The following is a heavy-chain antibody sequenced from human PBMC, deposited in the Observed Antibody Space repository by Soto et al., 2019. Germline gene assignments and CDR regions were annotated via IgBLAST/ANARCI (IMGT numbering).Heavy chain of an antibody. CDR3: ARGEQLYPYYYGMDV. D-gene: IGHD3-3*01. CDR2: INTGNGNT. J-gene: IGHJ6*02. Sequence: ASVKVSCKASGYSFTTHAMIWVRQAPGQRPEWMGWINTGNGNTRYSPKFQGRVNITRDTSASTAYMELSSLKSEDTAVYYCARGEQLYPYYYGMDVWGQGSTVTVS. CDR1: GYSFTTHA. V-gene: IGHV1-3*04.